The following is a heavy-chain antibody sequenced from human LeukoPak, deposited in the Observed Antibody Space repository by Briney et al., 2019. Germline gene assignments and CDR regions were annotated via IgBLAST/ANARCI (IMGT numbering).Heavy chain of an antibody. CDR2: ISYSGST. Sequence: SETLSLTCTVSGGSISSYYWSWIRQPPGKGLEWIGYISYSGSTNYNPSLKSRVTISVDTSKNQFSLKLTSVTAADTAVYYCARHSICFDPWGQGTLVTVSA. CDR3: ARHSICFDP. CDR1: GGSISSYY. V-gene: IGHV4-59*08. J-gene: IGHJ5*02.